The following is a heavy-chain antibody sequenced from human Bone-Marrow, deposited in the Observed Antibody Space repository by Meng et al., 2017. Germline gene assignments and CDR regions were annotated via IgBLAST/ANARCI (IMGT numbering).Heavy chain of an antibody. CDR1: GYSFTSYW. Sequence: GSLRLSCKGSGYSFTSYWIGWVRQMPGKGLEWMGIIYPGDSDTRYSPSFQGQVTISADKSISTAYLQWSSLKASDTAMYYCARCPGYCSGGSCYFNWFDPWGQGTLVTVSS. V-gene: IGHV5-51*01. D-gene: IGHD2-15*01. CDR3: ARCPGYCSGGSCYFNWFDP. J-gene: IGHJ5*02. CDR2: IYPGDSDT.